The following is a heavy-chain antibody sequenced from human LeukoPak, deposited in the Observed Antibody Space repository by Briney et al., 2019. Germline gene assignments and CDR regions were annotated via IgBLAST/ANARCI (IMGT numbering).Heavy chain of an antibody. Sequence: GGSLRLSCAAFGFTFSNYAMSWVRQAPGKGLEWVSVIYSGGSTYYADSVKGRFTISRDNSKNTLYLQMNSLGAADTAVYYCARRYSINWAHDYWGQGTLVTVSS. V-gene: IGHV3-66*04. CDR1: GFTFSNYA. CDR2: IYSGGST. CDR3: ARRYSINWAHDY. D-gene: IGHD6-13*01. J-gene: IGHJ4*02.